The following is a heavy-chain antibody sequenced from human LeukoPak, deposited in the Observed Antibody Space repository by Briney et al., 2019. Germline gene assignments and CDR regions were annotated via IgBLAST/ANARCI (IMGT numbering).Heavy chain of an antibody. J-gene: IGHJ4*02. CDR1: GYTFTTYD. CDR3: ARGVTAGVDF. V-gene: IGHV1-8*01. CDR2: MSPNSGNT. D-gene: IGHD6-25*01. Sequence: ASVKVSCKASGYTFTTYDINWVRQATGQGLEWMGWMSPNSGNTGYAQKFQGRVTMTRDTSINTAYMELSSPTSEDTAVYFCARGVTAGVDFWGQGTLVTVSS.